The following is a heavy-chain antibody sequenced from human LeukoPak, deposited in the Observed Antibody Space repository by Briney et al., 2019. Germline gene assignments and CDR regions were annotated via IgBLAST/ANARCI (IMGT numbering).Heavy chain of an antibody. D-gene: IGHD5-18*01. CDR3: ATKTAFDY. Sequence: PGGSLRLSCAASGFSFSSYGMSWVRQAPGKGLEWVSTIIISGSSTYYADPVKGRFTISRDNSKNTLYLQMSSLRAEDTAVYYCATKTAFDYWGQGTLVTVSS. J-gene: IGHJ4*02. V-gene: IGHV3-23*01. CDR2: IIISGSST. CDR1: GFSFSSYG.